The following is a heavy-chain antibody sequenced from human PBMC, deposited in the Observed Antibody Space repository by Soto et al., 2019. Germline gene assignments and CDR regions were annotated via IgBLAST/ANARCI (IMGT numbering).Heavy chain of an antibody. J-gene: IGHJ4*02. V-gene: IGHV4-34*01. CDR3: ARGQDSAKVAH. D-gene: IGHD5-18*01. CDR1: GGCFSGYY. CDR2: IHHRGES. Sequence: PSETLSLTCDVYGGCFSGYYWNWIRQTPGKGLEWIGEIHHRGESDFNTSLASSLTISLDTSKKQFFLKLRSVTAADTAVYYCARGQDSAKVAHWGQGARVTVS.